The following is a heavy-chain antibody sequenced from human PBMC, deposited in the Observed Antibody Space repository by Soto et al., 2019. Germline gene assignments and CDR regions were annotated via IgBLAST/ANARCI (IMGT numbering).Heavy chain of an antibody. CDR2: ISSGSKTI. D-gene: IGHD1-7*01. CDR1: GFTFSGYS. Sequence: EVQLVESGGGLVRRGGSLRLSCTASGFTFSGYSMNWVRQAPGKGLEWISYISSGSKTIFYADSVKGRFSIFRDNTKNSQYLQMNSLTDEDTAVYFCAREDILGTRSFDYWGQGTLVTVSS. CDR3: AREDILGTRSFDY. J-gene: IGHJ4*02. V-gene: IGHV3-48*02.